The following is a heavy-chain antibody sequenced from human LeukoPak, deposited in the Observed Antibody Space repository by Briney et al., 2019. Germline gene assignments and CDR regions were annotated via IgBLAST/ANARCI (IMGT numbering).Heavy chain of an antibody. D-gene: IGHD3-9*01. V-gene: IGHV3-21*01. J-gene: IGHJ5*02. CDR3: ARKENILTGYYDH. CDR2: ISSDSNYI. Sequence: GGSLRLSCVVSGFSFTNAWMSWVRQAPGKGLEWVSSISSDSNYIYYADSVKGRFTISRDNAWNSLYLQMNSLRAEDTAVYYCARKENILTGYYDHWGQGTLVTVSS. CDR1: GFSFTNAW.